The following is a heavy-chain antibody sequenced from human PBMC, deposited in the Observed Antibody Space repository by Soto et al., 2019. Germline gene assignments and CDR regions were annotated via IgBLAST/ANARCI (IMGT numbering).Heavy chain of an antibody. CDR3: AKVGITGTKYFEY. J-gene: IGHJ4*02. CDR1: GFTFSSYG. Sequence: EVQLLESGGGLVQPGGSLRLSCAASGFTFSSYGMSWVRQAPGKGLEWASSITSSGGSTYYADSVKGRFTISRDNSKNTLYLQMNSLRAEDTAVYYCAKVGITGTKYFEYWGQGTLVTVSS. V-gene: IGHV3-23*01. D-gene: IGHD1-20*01. CDR2: ITSSGGST.